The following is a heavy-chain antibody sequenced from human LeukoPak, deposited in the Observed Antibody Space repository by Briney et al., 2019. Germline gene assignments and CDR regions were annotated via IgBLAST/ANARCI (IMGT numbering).Heavy chain of an antibody. Sequence: GGSLRLSCAASGFTFSSYSMNWVRQAPGKGLEWVSYISSSSSTIYYVDSVKGRLTISRDNAKNSLCLQMNSLGVEDTAVYYCARDTSGTTVTSDAFDIWGQGTMVTVSS. CDR1: GFTFSSYS. J-gene: IGHJ3*02. CDR3: ARDTSGTTVTSDAFDI. CDR2: ISSSSSTI. D-gene: IGHD4-17*01. V-gene: IGHV3-48*01.